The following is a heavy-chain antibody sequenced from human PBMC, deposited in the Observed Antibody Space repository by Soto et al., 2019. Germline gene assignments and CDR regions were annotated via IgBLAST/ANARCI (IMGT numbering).Heavy chain of an antibody. D-gene: IGHD3-10*01. CDR1: GGSFSGYY. J-gene: IGHJ4*02. CDR3: ARLRGSGVDY. CDR2: INHSGST. V-gene: IGHV4-34*01. Sequence: QVQLQQWGAGLLKPSETLSLTCAVYGGSFSGYYWSWIRQPPGKGLEWIGEINHSGSTNYNPSLKSRVTISVDTSKNQFSLKLSSVTAADTAVYYCARLRGSGVDYCGQGTLVTVSS.